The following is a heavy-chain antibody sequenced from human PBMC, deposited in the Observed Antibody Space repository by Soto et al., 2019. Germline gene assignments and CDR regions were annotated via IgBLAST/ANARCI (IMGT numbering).Heavy chain of an antibody. CDR1: GGTFSNNA. J-gene: IGHJ4*02. CDR3: ASPAEPLDTAMLKGLAH. CDR2: IIPLFGTP. V-gene: IGHV1-69*01. D-gene: IGHD5-18*01. Sequence: QVQLVQSGAELKKPGSSVNVSCKASGGTFSNNAIIWVRQAPGQGLEWMGGIIPLFGTPRYAQNFQGRLTITADESSSTAYMQLNILSSEDTAVYYCASPAEPLDTAMLKGLAHWGQGSLVTVSS.